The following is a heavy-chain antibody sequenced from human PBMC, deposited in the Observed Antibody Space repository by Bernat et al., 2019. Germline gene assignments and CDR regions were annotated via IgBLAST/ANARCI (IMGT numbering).Heavy chain of an antibody. D-gene: IGHD2-21*01. Sequence: QVQLVESGAEVKKPGASVKIPCKASGYTFTHGISWVRQAPGQGLEWMGWSSPYNRNTNYAQKLQGRVTLTTDTSTSTAYMELRSLRSDDTAVYSCARDLDPAQLYSIPHFDFWGQGTLVTVSS. CDR1: GYTFTHG. CDR2: SSPYNRNT. V-gene: IGHV1-18*01. J-gene: IGHJ4*02. CDR3: ARDLDPAQLYSIPHFDF.